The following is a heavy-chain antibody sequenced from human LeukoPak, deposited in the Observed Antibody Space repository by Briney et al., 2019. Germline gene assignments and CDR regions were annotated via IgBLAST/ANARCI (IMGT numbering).Heavy chain of an antibody. CDR3: AREDRRCIGGSGYTGGVFDY. CDR1: GFTFSSYS. CDR2: ISSSSSTI. Sequence: GGSLRLSCAASGFTFSSYSMNWVRQAPGKGLEWVSYISSSSSTIYYADSVKCRSTISRDNAKNSLYLQMNSLRAEDTAVYYWAREDRRCIGGSGYTGGVFDYWGQGTLVTVSS. V-gene: IGHV3-48*01. D-gene: IGHD2-15*01. J-gene: IGHJ4*02.